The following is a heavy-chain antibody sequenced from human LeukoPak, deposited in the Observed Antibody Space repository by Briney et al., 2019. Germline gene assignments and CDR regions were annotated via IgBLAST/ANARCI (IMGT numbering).Heavy chain of an antibody. D-gene: IGHD3-22*01. CDR3: ASTYDSSGYYDY. Sequence: SVKVSCKASGYTFTDYYIDWVRQAPGQGLEWMGGIIPIFGTANYAQKFQGRVTITADESTSTAYMELSSLRSEDTAVYYCASTYDSSGYYDYWGQGTLVTVSS. CDR2: IIPIFGTA. J-gene: IGHJ4*02. V-gene: IGHV1-69*13. CDR1: GYTFTDYY.